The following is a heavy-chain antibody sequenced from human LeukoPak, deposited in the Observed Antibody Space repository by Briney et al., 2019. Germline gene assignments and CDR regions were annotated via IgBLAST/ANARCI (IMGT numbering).Heavy chain of an antibody. CDR2: ISRSGST. J-gene: IGHJ6*03. D-gene: IGHD1-26*01. CDR1: DYSISSVYH. CDR3: ARGYIGNSGRYYYYYMDV. V-gene: IGHV4-38-2*01. Sequence: SETLSLTCAVSDYSISSVYHWGWIRQPPEKGLEWIGSISRSGSTYYSPSLKGRVTMSVDSSKNEFSLNLSSVTAADTAVYYCARGYIGNSGRYYYYYMDVWGKGTTVTVSS.